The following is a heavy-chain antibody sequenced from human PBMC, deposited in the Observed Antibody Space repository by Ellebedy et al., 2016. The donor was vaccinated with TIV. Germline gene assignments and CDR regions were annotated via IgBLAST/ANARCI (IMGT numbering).Heavy chain of an antibody. CDR2: IYDSGRT. Sequence: SETLSLXXTVSGGSINNIFYYWGWIRQPPGKGLEWIGSIYDSGRTHYNPPLKSRVTISVDTSKNQFSLKVTSVTAADTAVYYCARSILSTLTSGWYRPMDVWGQGTTVTVSS. J-gene: IGHJ6*02. V-gene: IGHV4-39*07. CDR1: GGSINNIFYY. D-gene: IGHD6-19*01. CDR3: ARSILSTLTSGWYRPMDV.